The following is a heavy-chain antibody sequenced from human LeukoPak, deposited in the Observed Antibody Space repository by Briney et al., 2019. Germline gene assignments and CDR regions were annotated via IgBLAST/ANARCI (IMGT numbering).Heavy chain of an antibody. Sequence: SETLSLTYTVSNYSISSGYYWGWIRQPPGKGLEWIGSIDHSGSTYYNPSLKSRVTTSVDTSKNQFSLKLTSVTAADTAVYYCARWYYHDSSAYFPGDYWGQGTLVTVSS. CDR2: IDHSGST. CDR1: NYSISSGYY. V-gene: IGHV4-38-2*02. D-gene: IGHD3-22*01. J-gene: IGHJ4*02. CDR3: ARWYYHDSSAYFPGDY.